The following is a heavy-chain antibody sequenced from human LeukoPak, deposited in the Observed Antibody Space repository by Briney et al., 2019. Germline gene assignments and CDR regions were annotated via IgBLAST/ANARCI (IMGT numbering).Heavy chain of an antibody. Sequence: ASVKVSCKASAYIFTTYYIHWVRQAPGQGLEWMGIINPSDGSANYAQQFQGRVTMTRDTPTSTVYMDLSSLRSEDTAVYYCARSEWEQYYFDYWGQGTLVTVSS. CDR3: ARSEWEQYYFDY. J-gene: IGHJ4*02. CDR1: AYIFTTYY. V-gene: IGHV1-46*01. D-gene: IGHD1-26*01. CDR2: INPSDGSA.